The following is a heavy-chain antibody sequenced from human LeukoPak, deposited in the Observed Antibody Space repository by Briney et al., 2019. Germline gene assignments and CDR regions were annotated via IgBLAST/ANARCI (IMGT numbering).Heavy chain of an antibody. CDR2: IKSKTDGGTT. D-gene: IGHD2-15*01. CDR3: TGRIVVVVAATPRPENYFDY. CDR1: GFTFSNAW. V-gene: IGHV3-15*01. J-gene: IGHJ4*02. Sequence: GSLRLSCAASGFTFSNAWMSWVRQAPGKGLEWVGRIKSKTDGGTTDYAAPVKGRFTISRDDSKNTLYLQMNSLKTEDTAVYYCTGRIVVVVAATPRPENYFDYWGQGTLVTVSS.